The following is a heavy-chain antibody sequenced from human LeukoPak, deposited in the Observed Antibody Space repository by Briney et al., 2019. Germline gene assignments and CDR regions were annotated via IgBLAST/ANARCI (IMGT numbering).Heavy chain of an antibody. CDR2: ISAYNGNT. CDR3: SRECSTYFDILTGCGYYYFGMDV. J-gene: IGHJ6*01. Sequence: ASVKVSCKASGYTFTSYGISWVRQAPGQGLEWMGWISAYNGNTNYAQKLQGRVTMTTDTSTSTAYMELRSLRSNDTAVDYCSRECSTYFDILTGCGYYYFGMDVWGQGTKVTVSS. D-gene: IGHD3-9*01. V-gene: IGHV1-18*01. CDR1: GYTFTSYG.